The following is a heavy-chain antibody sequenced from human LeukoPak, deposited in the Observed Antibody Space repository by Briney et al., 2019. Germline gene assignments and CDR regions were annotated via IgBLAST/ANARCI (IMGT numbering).Heavy chain of an antibody. V-gene: IGHV3-23*05. CDR2: IYSGGNT. Sequence: GGSLRLSCAASGFTFSSYAMSWVRQAPGKGLEWVSFIYSGGNTHYSDSVKGRFTISGDNSKNTLYLQMNSLRADDTAVYYCARRAGEYSHPYDYWGQGTLVTVSS. CDR1: GFTFSSYA. J-gene: IGHJ4*02. D-gene: IGHD4-17*01. CDR3: ARRAGEYSHPYDY.